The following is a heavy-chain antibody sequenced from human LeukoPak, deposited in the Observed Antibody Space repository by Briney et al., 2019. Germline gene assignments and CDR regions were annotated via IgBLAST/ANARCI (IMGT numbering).Heavy chain of an antibody. Sequence: SQTLSLTCAVSGGSISSGGYSWSWVRQPPGKGLEWIGYIYHSGSTYYNPSLKSRVTISVDRSKNQFSLKLSSVTAADTAVYYCAKGISRSWFDPWGQGTLVTVSS. CDR2: IYHSGST. CDR1: GGSISSGGYS. V-gene: IGHV4-30-2*01. D-gene: IGHD2-2*01. CDR3: AKGISRSWFDP. J-gene: IGHJ5*02.